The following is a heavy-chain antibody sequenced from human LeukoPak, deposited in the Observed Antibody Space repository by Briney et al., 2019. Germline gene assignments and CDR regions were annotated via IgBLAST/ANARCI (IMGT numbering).Heavy chain of an antibody. CDR1: GGSFSGYY. V-gene: IGHV4-34*01. CDR2: INHSGST. J-gene: IGHJ6*02. CDR3: ARVYRNGMDV. D-gene: IGHD5-12*01. Sequence: SGTLSLTCAVYGGSFSGYYWSWIRQPPGKGLVWIGEINHSGSTNYNPSLKSRVTISVDTSKNQFSLKLSSVTAADTAVYYCARVYRNGMDVWGQGTTVTVSS.